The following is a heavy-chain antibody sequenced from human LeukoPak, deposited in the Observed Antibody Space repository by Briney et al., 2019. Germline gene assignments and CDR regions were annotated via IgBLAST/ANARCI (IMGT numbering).Heavy chain of an antibody. J-gene: IGHJ4*02. CDR3: ANVYYFGSGTYESRYFDY. D-gene: IGHD3-10*01. CDR1: GFTFSSYA. V-gene: IGHV3-23*01. CDR2: ISGSGGST. Sequence: PVGSLRLSCAASGFTFSSYAMSWVRQAPGKGLEWVSAISGSGGSTYYADSVKGRFTISRDNSKNTLYLQMNSLRAEDTAVYYCANVYYFGSGTYESRYFDYWGQGTLVTVSS.